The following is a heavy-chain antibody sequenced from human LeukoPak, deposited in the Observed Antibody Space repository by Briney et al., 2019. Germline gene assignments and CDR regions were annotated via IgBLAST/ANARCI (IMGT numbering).Heavy chain of an antibody. CDR1: GFTFSSFA. CDR3: AKSRSSIAAAINY. D-gene: IGHD6-13*01. V-gene: IGHV3-23*01. J-gene: IGHJ4*02. Sequence: SGGSLRLSCAASGFTFSSFAMNWVRQAPGKGLEWVSTISGSGGSGGSTYYADSAKARFTISRDNSNNTLYLQMDSLRAEDTAVYYCAKSRSSIAAAINYWGQGTLVTVSS. CDR2: ISGSGGSGGST.